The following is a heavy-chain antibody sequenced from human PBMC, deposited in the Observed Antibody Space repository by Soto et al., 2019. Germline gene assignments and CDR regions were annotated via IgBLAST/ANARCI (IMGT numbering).Heavy chain of an antibody. CDR1: GDSVSSNTAS. CDR2: KYFRSKWYN. Sequence: PSQTLSLTCAISGDSVSSNTASWNWIRQSPSRGLECLGRKYFRSKWYNDYAVSVKSRIIIKPDTSNNQFSLQLNSVTPEDTAVYFCAKGDNLGPKTGYAFDPWGQGIMVTVSS. V-gene: IGHV6-1*01. CDR3: AKGDNLGPKTGYAFDP. D-gene: IGHD5-12*01. J-gene: IGHJ5*02.